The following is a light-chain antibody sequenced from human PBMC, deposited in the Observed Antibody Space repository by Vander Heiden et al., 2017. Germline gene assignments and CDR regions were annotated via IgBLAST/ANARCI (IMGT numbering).Light chain of an antibody. J-gene: IGLJ1*01. CDR2: QDS. Sequence: SYELTQPPSVSVSPGQTASITCSGDKLGDKYACWSQQKPGQSPVLVIYQDSKRPSGIPERFSGSNSGNTATLTISGTQAMDEADYYCQAWDSSFYVFGTGTKVTVL. V-gene: IGLV3-1*01. CDR1: KLGDKY. CDR3: QAWDSSFYV.